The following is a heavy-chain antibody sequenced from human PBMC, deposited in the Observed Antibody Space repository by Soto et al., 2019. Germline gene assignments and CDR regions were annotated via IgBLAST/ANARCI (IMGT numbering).Heavy chain of an antibody. CDR1: GGSISSSSYY. D-gene: IGHD3-3*01. CDR3: ARDDFWSGYDLNYYYYYGMDV. Sequence: LSLTCTVSGGSISSSSYYWGWIRQPPGKGLEWIGSIYYSGSTYYNPSLKSRVTISVDTSKNQFSLKLSSVTAADTAVYYCARDDFWSGYDLNYYYYYGMDVWGQGTTVTVSS. CDR2: IYYSGST. V-gene: IGHV4-39*02. J-gene: IGHJ6*02.